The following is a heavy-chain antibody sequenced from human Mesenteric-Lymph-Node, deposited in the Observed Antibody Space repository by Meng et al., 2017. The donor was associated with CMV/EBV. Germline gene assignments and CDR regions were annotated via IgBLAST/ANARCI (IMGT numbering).Heavy chain of an antibody. D-gene: IGHD1-7*01. CDR2: IDWDDDK. J-gene: IGHJ5*02. Sequence: GPTLVKPTQTLTLTCTFSGFSLSTSGMRVSWIRQPPGKALEWLARIDWDDDKFYSTSLKTRLTISKDTSKNLVVLTMANMDPVDTATYYCARMGTTGSNWFDPWGQGTLVTVSS. CDR3: ARMGTTGSNWFDP. CDR1: GFSLSTSGMR. V-gene: IGHV2-70D*14.